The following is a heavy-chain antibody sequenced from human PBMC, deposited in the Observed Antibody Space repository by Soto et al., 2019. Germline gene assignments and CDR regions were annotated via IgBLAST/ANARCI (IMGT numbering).Heavy chain of an antibody. CDR3: ARDGRRGYSHPSYYYGMDV. CDR2: IIPIFGTA. CDR1: GGTFSSYA. J-gene: IGHJ6*02. D-gene: IGHD5-18*01. V-gene: IGHV1-69*01. Sequence: QVQLVQSGAEVKKPGSSVKVSCKASGGTFSSYAISWVRQAPGQGLEWMGGIIPIFGTANYAQKFQGRVRITADESTSTAYMELSRLRSEDTAVYYCARDGRRGYSHPSYYYGMDVWGQGTTVTVSS.